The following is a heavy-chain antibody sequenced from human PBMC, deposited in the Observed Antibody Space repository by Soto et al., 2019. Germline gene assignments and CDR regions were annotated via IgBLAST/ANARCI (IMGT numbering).Heavy chain of an antibody. CDR1: GFTFSSYG. V-gene: IGHV3-33*01. CDR3: ATYSGSYHFDY. Sequence: QVQLVESGGGVVQPGRSLRLSCAASGFTFSSYGMHWVRQAPGKGLEWVAVIWYDGSNKYYADSVKGRFTISRDNSKNTLYLQMSSLRAEDTAVYYCATYSGSYHFDYWGQGTLVTVSS. J-gene: IGHJ4*02. D-gene: IGHD1-26*01. CDR2: IWYDGSNK.